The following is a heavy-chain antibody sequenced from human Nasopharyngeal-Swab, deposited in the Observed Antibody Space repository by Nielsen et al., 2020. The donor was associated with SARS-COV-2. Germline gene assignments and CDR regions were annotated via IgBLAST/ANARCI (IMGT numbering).Heavy chain of an antibody. CDR3: AKDSYDSSGYSYYYGMDV. D-gene: IGHD3-22*01. Sequence: GESLKISCAASGFTFSSYAMSWVRQAPGKGLEWVSAISGSGGSTYYADSVKGRFTISRDNSKNTLCLQMNSLRAEDTAVYYCAKDSYDSSGYSYYYGMDVWGQGTTVTVSS. CDR2: ISGSGGST. CDR1: GFTFSSYA. J-gene: IGHJ6*02. V-gene: IGHV3-23*01.